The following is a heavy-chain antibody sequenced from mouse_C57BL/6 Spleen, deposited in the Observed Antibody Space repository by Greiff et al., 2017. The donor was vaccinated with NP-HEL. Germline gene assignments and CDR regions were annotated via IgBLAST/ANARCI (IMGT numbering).Heavy chain of an antibody. V-gene: IGHV3-6*01. CDR2: ISYDGSN. CDR3: AREGYEYPFDS. J-gene: IGHJ2*01. CDR1: GYSITSGYY. D-gene: IGHD2-4*01. Sequence: VQLKESGPGLVKPSQSLSLTCSVTGYSITSGYYWNWIRQFPGNKLEWMGYISYDGSNNYNPSLKNRISITRDTSKNQFFLKLNSVTTEDTATYYCAREGYEYPFDSWGQGTTLTVSS.